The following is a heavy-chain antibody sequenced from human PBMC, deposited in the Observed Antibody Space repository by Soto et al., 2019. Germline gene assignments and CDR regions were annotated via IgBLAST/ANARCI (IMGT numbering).Heavy chain of an antibody. CDR2: INHSGST. CDR3: ARAYQDMVRGGNNWFDP. Sequence: SETLSLTCAVYGGSFSGYYWSWIRQPPGKGLEWIGEINHSGSTNYNPSLKSRVTISVDTSKNQFSLKLSSVTAADTAVYYCARAYQDMVRGGNNWFDPWGQGTLVTVSS. CDR1: GGSFSGYY. V-gene: IGHV4-34*01. J-gene: IGHJ5*02. D-gene: IGHD3-10*01.